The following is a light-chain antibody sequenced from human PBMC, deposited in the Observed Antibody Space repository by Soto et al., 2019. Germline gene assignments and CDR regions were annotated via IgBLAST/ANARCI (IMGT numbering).Light chain of an antibody. J-gene: IGKJ1*01. V-gene: IGKV3-15*01. CDR3: HQYNHWPRT. CDR1: QSISSN. Sequence: EIVMTQSPATLSVSPGERATLSCRASQSISSNLAWYQQKPGQAPRLLIYSASTRAAGIPARFSGSGSETEFTLTISSLQSEDFAVYYCHQYNHWPRTFGQGTKVDIK. CDR2: SAS.